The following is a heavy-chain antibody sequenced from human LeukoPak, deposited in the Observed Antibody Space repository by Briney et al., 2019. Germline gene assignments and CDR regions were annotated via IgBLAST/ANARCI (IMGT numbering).Heavy chain of an antibody. Sequence: SQTLSLTCTVSSGSISTSTYSWSWIRQPPGRGLEWLGYVYHSGGAYYNPSLKTPVTISIDRSKNQFSLKMEFVTAADTAVYYCARWYGSGTRNPWFDSWGQGARVTVSS. CDR3: ARWYGSGTRNPWFDS. J-gene: IGHJ5*01. D-gene: IGHD3-10*01. CDR2: VYHSGGA. V-gene: IGHV4-30-2*01. CDR1: SGSISTSTYS.